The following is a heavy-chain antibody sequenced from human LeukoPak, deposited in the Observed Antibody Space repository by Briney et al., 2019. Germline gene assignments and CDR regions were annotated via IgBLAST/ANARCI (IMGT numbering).Heavy chain of an antibody. V-gene: IGHV3-23*01. CDR3: AKDLSNFGVVIGETDY. CDR1: GFTFSSYA. J-gene: IGHJ4*02. D-gene: IGHD3-3*02. CDR2: ISGSGGST. Sequence: GGSLRLSCAASGFTFSSYAMSWVRQAPGKGLEWVSAISGSGGSTYYADSVKGRFTISRDNSKNTLYLQMNSLRAEDTAVYYCAKDLSNFGVVIGETDYWGQGTLVTVSS.